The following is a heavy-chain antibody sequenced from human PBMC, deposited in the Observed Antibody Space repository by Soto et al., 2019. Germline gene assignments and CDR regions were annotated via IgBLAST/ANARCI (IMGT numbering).Heavy chain of an antibody. Sequence: GGSLRLSCAASGFTFSSYAMSWVRQAPGKGLEWVSAISGSGGSTYYADSVKGRFTISRDNSKNTLYLQMNSLRAEDTAVYYCAKVIGYCSSTSCSPEYFQHWGQGTLVTVYS. D-gene: IGHD2-2*01. CDR1: GFTFSSYA. J-gene: IGHJ1*01. CDR2: ISGSGGST. CDR3: AKVIGYCSSTSCSPEYFQH. V-gene: IGHV3-23*01.